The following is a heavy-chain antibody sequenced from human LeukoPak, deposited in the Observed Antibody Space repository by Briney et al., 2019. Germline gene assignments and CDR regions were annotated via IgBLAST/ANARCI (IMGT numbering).Heavy chain of an antibody. CDR1: GFAFNEYN. CDR3: ARDFSARYTIDY. J-gene: IGHJ4*02. CDR2: IFYDGSSK. Sequence: GGSLRLSCAASGFAFNEYNMHWVRQAPGKGLEWVTFIFYDGSSKKEADSVRGRFSISRDNSKNTVYLQMNSLRPEDTAVYYCARDFSARYTIDYWGQGTLVTVSS. D-gene: IGHD5-18*01. V-gene: IGHV3-30*04.